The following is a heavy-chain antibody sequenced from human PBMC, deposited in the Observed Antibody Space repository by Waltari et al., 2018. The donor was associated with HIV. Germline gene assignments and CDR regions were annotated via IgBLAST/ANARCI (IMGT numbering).Heavy chain of an antibody. CDR2: IDLGGSST. CDR3: CRGAYQWFDP. Sequence: EVQLVESGGGVVRPGGSLRLSCAASRFTFDDYGMTWVRQAPGEGVGLVAGIDLGGSSTSYADLVKGRFTISRDNGRNSLYLEMNSLRAGDTALYHCCRGAYQWFDPWGQGTLVTVSS. J-gene: IGHJ5*02. CDR1: RFTFDDYG. V-gene: IGHV3-20*01. D-gene: IGHD2-2*01.